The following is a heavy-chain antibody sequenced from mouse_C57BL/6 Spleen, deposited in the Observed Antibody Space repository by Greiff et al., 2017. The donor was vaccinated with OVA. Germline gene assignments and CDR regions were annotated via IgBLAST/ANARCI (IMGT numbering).Heavy chain of an antibody. V-gene: IGHV1-69*01. D-gene: IGHD2-2*01. CDR3: ARKAMVTRYFDV. CDR2: IDPSDSYT. Sequence: QVQLQQPGAELVMPGASVKLSCKASGYTFTSYWMHWVKQRPGQGLEWIGEIDPSDSYTNYNQKFKGKSTLTVDKSSSTAYMQLSSLTSEDSAVYYCARKAMVTRYFDVWGTGTTVTVSS. J-gene: IGHJ1*03. CDR1: GYTFTSYW.